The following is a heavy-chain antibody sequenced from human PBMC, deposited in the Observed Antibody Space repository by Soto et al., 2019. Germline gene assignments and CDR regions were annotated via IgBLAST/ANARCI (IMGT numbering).Heavy chain of an antibody. CDR3: ARIRGWGWLGPNDY. CDR2: IFSNDAK. CDR1: GFSLSNARMS. V-gene: IGHV2-26*01. Sequence: QVTLKESGPVLVKPTETLTLTCTVSGFSLSNARMSVSWIRQPPGKALEWLAHIFSNDAKSYSASLKNRLTISKDTSTSQVVLTMTKMDPVDTDTYYWARIRGWGWLGPNDYWGQGTLVTVSS. J-gene: IGHJ4*02. D-gene: IGHD3-10*01.